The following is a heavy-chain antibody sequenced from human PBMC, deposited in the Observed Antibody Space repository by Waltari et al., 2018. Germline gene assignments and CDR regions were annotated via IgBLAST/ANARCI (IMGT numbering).Heavy chain of an antibody. J-gene: IGHJ4*02. CDR3: ARDGSY. Sequence: EVQLVESGGGLVKPGGSLSLSCAASGCTVSNYSMNWVRQAPGKGLEWVSSISSRSTYIDYTDSVKGRFTISRDNAKNSLYLQMNSLRAEDTAVYYCARDGSYWGQGTLVTVSS. CDR1: GCTVSNYS. CDR2: ISSRSTYI. V-gene: IGHV3-21*01.